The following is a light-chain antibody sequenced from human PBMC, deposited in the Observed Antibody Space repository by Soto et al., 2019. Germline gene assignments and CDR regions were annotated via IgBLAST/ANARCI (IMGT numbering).Light chain of an antibody. CDR1: QSFNSIY. CDR3: HQYDSWT. CDR2: GAS. J-gene: IGKJ1*01. V-gene: IGKV3-20*01. Sequence: EIVLTQSPGTLSLSPGERATLSCRASQSFNSIYLAWYQQKPGQAPRLLIYGASSRATGIPDRFSGSGSGTDFTFTISRLEPEDFAVYYCHQYDSWTFGQGTKVDI.